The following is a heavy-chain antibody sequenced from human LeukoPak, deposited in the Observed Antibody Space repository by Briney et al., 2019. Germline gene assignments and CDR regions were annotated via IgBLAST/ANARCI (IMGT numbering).Heavy chain of an antibody. CDR2: ISGSGENT. Sequence: GRSLRLSCAASGFTFSGFAMSWVRRTPGKGLEWVSGISGSGENTLYADSVKGRFTISRDNAKNSLYLQMNSLRAEDTAVYYCAREDMDRNWFDPWGQGTLVTVSS. CDR3: AREDMDRNWFDP. J-gene: IGHJ5*02. D-gene: IGHD3-10*01. CDR1: GFTFSGFA. V-gene: IGHV3-21*01.